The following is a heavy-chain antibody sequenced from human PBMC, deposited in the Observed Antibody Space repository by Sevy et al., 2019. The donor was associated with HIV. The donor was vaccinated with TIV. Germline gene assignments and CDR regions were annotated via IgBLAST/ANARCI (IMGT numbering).Heavy chain of an antibody. CDR3: ARDHVVVEPLANYGMDV. V-gene: IGHV3-11*01. J-gene: IGHJ6*02. CDR1: GFIFSDFC. CDR2: ISSRGSTI. D-gene: IGHD2-2*01. Sequence: GGSLRLSCAASGFIFSDFCMSWVRQAPGKGLEWTSYISSRGSTIYYADSVKGRFTISRDNAKNSLYLQMNSLTAEDTAVYYCARDHVVVEPLANYGMDVWGQGTTVTVSS.